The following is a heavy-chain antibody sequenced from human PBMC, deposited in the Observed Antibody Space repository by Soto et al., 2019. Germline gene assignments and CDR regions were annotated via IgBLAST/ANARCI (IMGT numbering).Heavy chain of an antibody. Sequence: SGGSLRLSCAASGFSFSVYALHWVRQAPGKGLEWVALISYDGRNKYYADSVQGRFTISRDNSKNTLYLQMNSLRSEDTAVYYCAREVPKHAFDIWGQGTMVTVSS. CDR2: ISYDGRNK. CDR3: AREVPKHAFDI. V-gene: IGHV3-30*04. CDR1: GFSFSVYA. J-gene: IGHJ3*02.